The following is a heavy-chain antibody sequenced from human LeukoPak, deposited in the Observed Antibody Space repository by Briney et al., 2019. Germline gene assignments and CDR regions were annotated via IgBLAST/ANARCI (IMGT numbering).Heavy chain of an antibody. CDR2: ISSNGITI. D-gene: IGHD3-10*01. CDR1: GFAFSSYE. J-gene: IGHJ4*02. Sequence: GGSLRLSCAASGFAFSSYEMNWVRQAPGKGLECLSYISSNGITIYYADSVKGRFTISRDTTQNSLYLQMNSLRAEDTAVYYCARERTPKHYYGSGSYDRYFDYWGQGTLVTVSS. CDR3: ARERTPKHYYGSGSYDRYFDY. V-gene: IGHV3-48*03.